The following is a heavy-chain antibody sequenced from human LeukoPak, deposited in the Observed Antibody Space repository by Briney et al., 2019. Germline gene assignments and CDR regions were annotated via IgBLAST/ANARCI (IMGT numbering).Heavy chain of an antibody. J-gene: IGHJ4*02. V-gene: IGHV5-51*01. D-gene: IGHD3-3*01. CDR2: IYPGDSDT. Sequence: KVSCKASGYTFTSYWIGWVRQMPGKGLEWMGIIYPGDSDTRYSPSFQGQVTISADKSISTAYLQWSSLKASDTAMYYCARQYYDFWSGYSGFDYWGQGTLVTVSS. CDR3: ARQYYDFWSGYSGFDY. CDR1: GYTFTSYW.